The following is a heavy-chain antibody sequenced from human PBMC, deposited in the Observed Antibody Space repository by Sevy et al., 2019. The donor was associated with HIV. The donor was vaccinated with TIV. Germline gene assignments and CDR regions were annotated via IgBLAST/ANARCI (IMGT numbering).Heavy chain of an antibody. V-gene: IGHV3-7*03. CDR1: GFTFSNYW. J-gene: IGHJ4*02. CDR3: AREGCTKPHDY. CDR2: IKHDGSEK. Sequence: GGSLRLSCAASGFTFSNYWMTWVRQAPGKGLEWVANIKHDGSEKYYVDSVKGRFTISRDNAKNSVYLQMNSLRPEDTAVYYCAREGCTKPHDYWGQGTLVTVSS. D-gene: IGHD2-8*01.